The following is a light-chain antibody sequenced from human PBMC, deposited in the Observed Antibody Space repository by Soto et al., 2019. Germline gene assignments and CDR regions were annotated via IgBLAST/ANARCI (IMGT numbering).Light chain of an antibody. J-gene: IGKJ1*01. V-gene: IGKV3-20*01. CDR3: QQYGSSPWT. CDR2: GAS. Sequence: EIVLTQSPGTLSLSPGERATLSCRASKSVGGSYLAWYQQKPGPAPSLLIYGASSRATDIPDRCSGSGSGTDFTLTISRHELEDLAVYYCQQYGSSPWTCGQGTKVDIK. CDR1: KSVGGSY.